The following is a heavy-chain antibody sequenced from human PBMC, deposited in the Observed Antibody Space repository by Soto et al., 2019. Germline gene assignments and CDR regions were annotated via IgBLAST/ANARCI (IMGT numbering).Heavy chain of an antibody. D-gene: IGHD5-18*01. CDR1: GVTLTGYA. CDR3: TRVRVGYSLGSGFTP. Sequence: QVHLMESGGAVVQLGGSLRLSCLASGVTLTGYAMHWVRHAPGKGLEWVASVSHDGTERYAASVRGRFTISRDISKSTVFLQMGSLSGEDTAVYYCTRVRVGYSLGSGFTPWGQGTLVTVSS. CDR2: VSHDGTER. J-gene: IGHJ5*02. V-gene: IGHV3-30-3*01.